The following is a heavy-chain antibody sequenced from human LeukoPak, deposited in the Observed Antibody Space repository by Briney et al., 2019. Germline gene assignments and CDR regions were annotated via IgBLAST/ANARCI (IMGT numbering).Heavy chain of an antibody. CDR3: ARSFHYDSSGYYGY. D-gene: IGHD3-22*01. CDR2: ISSSGSTI. CDR1: GFTFSDYY. J-gene: IGHJ4*02. Sequence: GGSLRLSCAASGFTFSDYYMSWIRQAPGKGLEWVSYISSSGSTIYYADSVKGRFTISRDSAKNSLYLQMNSLRAEDTAVYYCARSFHYDSSGYYGYWGQGTLVTVSS. V-gene: IGHV3-11*01.